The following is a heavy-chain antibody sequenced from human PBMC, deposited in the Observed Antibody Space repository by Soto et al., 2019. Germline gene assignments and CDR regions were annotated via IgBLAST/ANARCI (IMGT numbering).Heavy chain of an antibody. V-gene: IGHV3-21*01. Sequence: LRLSCAASGFTFSSYSMNWVRQAPGKGLEWVSSISSSSSYIYYADSVKGRFTISRDNAKNSLYLQMNSLRAEDTAVYYCAREEDIVATINDFSWGQGTLVTVSS. CDR1: GFTFSSYS. J-gene: IGHJ5*02. CDR2: ISSSSSYI. D-gene: IGHD5-12*01. CDR3: AREEDIVATINDFS.